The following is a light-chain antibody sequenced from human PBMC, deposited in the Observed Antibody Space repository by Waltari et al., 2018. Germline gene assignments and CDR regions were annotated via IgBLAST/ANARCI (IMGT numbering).Light chain of an antibody. Sequence: DIQVTQSPSSLSASVGDRITITCRASQSLSSHLNWYQQKPGEAPKLQIYAASSLQGGVPSTFSGSGSGTDFTLTITRLQPEDFATYYCQQSYRIPLTFGGGTRVELK. CDR3: QQSYRIPLT. V-gene: IGKV1-39*01. J-gene: IGKJ4*01. CDR2: AAS. CDR1: QSLSSH.